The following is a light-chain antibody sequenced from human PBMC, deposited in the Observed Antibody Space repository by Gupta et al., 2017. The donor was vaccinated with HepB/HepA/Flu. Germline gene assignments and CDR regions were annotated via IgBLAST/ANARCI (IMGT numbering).Light chain of an antibody. CDR1: EGITTW. Sequence: DVHMTQSPSSVSASVGDRVTITCRASEGITTWLAWYQQKPGKAPKLLIYSASTLQRGVPSRFSGSGSGTDFTLTITSLQPEDFATYYCQQADSFPIAFGQGTRLDIK. CDR3: QQADSFPIA. J-gene: IGKJ5*01. CDR2: SAS. V-gene: IGKV1-12*01.